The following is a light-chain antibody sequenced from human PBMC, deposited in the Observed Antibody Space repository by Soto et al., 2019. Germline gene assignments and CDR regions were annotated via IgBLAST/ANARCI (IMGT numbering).Light chain of an antibody. J-gene: IGKJ4*01. CDR3: QHRNSWPPGAT. Sequence: IVLTQSPATLSLSPGERATLSCRASQSVGNHLAWYQQKPGQAPRLLIYDASNRATGIPARFSGSGSGTDFTLIIRSLEPDDFSVYYCQHRNSWPPGATFVGGTKVEIK. CDR2: DAS. CDR1: QSVGNH. V-gene: IGKV3-11*01.